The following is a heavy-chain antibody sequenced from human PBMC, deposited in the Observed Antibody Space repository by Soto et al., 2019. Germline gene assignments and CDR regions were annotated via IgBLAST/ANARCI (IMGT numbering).Heavy chain of an antibody. J-gene: IGHJ6*02. V-gene: IGHV1-18*01. CDR2: ISAYNGNT. D-gene: IGHD3-9*01. CDR1: GYTFTSYG. Sequence: ASVKVSCKASGYTFTSYGISWVRQAPGQGLEWMGWISAYNGNTNYAQKLQGRVTMTTDTSTSTAYMELRSLRSDDTAVYYCASGDPLRYFDWLPDYYYYGMYVWGQGTTVTVSS. CDR3: ASGDPLRYFDWLPDYYYYGMYV.